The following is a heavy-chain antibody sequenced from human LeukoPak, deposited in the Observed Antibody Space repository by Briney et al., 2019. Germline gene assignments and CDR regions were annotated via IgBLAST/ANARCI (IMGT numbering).Heavy chain of an antibody. CDR1: GFTFSNYW. J-gene: IGHJ4*02. V-gene: IGHV3-74*01. CDR2: INTDGSNT. CDR3: AWARCGSGFKSDY. Sequence: GGSLRLSCAASGFTFSNYWMHWVRQAPGKGLEWVSRINTDGSNTNYADSVKGRFTNSRDNANNTLYLQMNSLSAEDAAVYSCAWARCGSGFKSDYWGQGTLVTVSS. D-gene: IGHD6-19*01.